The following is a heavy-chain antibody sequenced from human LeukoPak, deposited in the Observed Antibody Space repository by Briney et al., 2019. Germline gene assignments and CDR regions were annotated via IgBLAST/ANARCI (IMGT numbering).Heavy chain of an antibody. D-gene: IGHD3-22*01. V-gene: IGHV1-69*05. CDR3: ARDYIADDSSGYYYSWFDP. CDR2: IIPIFGTA. CDR1: GGTFSSYA. Sequence: SVKVSCKASGGTFSSYAISWVRQAPGQGLEWMGGIIPIFGTANYAQKFQGRVTITTDESTSTAYMELSSLRSDDTAVYYCARDYIADDSSGYYYSWFDPWGQGTLVTVSS. J-gene: IGHJ5*02.